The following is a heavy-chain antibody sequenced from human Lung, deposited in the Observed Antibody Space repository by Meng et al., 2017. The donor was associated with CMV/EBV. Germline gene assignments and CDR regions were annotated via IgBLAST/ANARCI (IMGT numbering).Heavy chain of an antibody. CDR1: GFTFSSYE. CDR3: ARDSPLFVPAAHWYFDL. D-gene: IGHD2-2*01. V-gene: IGHV3-48*03. Sequence: GGSLRLXCAASGFTFSSYEMNWVRQAPGKGLEWVSYISSSGSTIYYADSVKGRFTISRDNAKNSLYLQMNSLRAEDTAVYYCARDSPLFVPAAHWYFDLLGRGXLVTVSS. CDR2: ISSSGSTI. J-gene: IGHJ2*01.